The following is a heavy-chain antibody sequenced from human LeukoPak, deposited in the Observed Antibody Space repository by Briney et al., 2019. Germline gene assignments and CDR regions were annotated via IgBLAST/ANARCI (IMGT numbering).Heavy chain of an antibody. CDR3: ARGSWSYPYDAFDI. CDR1: GFTFSDYY. D-gene: IGHD3-16*02. CDR2: ISSSGSTI. V-gene: IGHV3-11*01. Sequence: KSGGSLRLSCAASGFTFSDYYMSWIRQAPGKGLEWVSYISSSGSTIYYADSVKGRFTISRDNAKNSLYLQMNSLRAEDTAVYYCARGSWSYPYDAFDIWGQGTMVTVSS. J-gene: IGHJ3*02.